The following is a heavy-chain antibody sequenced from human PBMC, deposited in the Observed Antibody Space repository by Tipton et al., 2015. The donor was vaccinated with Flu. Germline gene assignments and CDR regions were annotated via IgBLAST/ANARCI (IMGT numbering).Heavy chain of an antibody. V-gene: IGHV4-39*01. CDR1: GGSISSSSYY. CDR3: ARHFFNYSPEYYFDY. Sequence: TLSLTCTVSGGSISSSSYYWGWIRQPPGKGLEWIGSIYYSGSTYYNPSLKSRVTISVDTSKNQFSLKPSSVTAADTAVYYCARHFFNYSPEYYFDYWGQGTLVTVSS. J-gene: IGHJ4*02. D-gene: IGHD1-26*01. CDR2: IYYSGST.